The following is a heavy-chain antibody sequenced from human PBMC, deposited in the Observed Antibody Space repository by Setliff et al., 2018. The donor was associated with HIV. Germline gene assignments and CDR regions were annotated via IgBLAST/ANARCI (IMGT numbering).Heavy chain of an antibody. Sequence: GGSLRLSCEASGFTFSTYSMNWVRQAPGKGPEWVSSISSSSRSKYYADSVKGRFTISRDNAKNSLYLQMNSLTAGDTAVYYCARDVSWRVRTYIDYWGQGALVTVSS. CDR1: GFTFSTYS. V-gene: IGHV3-21*01. J-gene: IGHJ4*02. CDR2: ISSSSRSK. CDR3: ARDVSWRVRTYIDY. D-gene: IGHD3-3*01.